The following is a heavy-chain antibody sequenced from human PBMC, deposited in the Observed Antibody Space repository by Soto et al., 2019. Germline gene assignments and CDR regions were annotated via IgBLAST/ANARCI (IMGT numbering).Heavy chain of an antibody. CDR2: IYSGGST. Sequence: PGGSLRLSCAASGFTVSSNYMSWVRQAPGKGLEWVSVIYSGGSTYYADSVKGRFTISRDNSKNTLYLQMNSLRAEDTAVHYCARHAARDGWLNDFDYWGQGALVTVSS. D-gene: IGHD3-22*01. CDR1: GFTVSSNY. V-gene: IGHV3-66*04. CDR3: ARHAARDGWLNDFDY. J-gene: IGHJ4*02.